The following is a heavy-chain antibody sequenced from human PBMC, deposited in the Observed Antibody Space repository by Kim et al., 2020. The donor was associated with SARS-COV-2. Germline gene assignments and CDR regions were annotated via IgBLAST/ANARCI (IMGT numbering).Heavy chain of an antibody. CDR1: GFTFSSYW. CDR3: ARGLSGNGWSVDY. CDR2: IKQDGSDK. D-gene: IGHD6-19*01. Sequence: GGSLRLSCAVSGFTFSSYWMTWVRQAPGKGLAWVASIKQDGSDKYYVDSVKGRFTISRDNAENSVYLQMNGLRVEDTAVYYCARGLSGNGWSVDYWGQGT. V-gene: IGHV3-7*01. J-gene: IGHJ4*02.